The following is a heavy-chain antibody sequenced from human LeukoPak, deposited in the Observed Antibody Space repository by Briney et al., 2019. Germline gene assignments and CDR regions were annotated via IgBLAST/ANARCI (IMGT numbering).Heavy chain of an antibody. CDR1: GGTFSSYA. V-gene: IGHV1-69*05. CDR2: IIPIFGTA. Sequence: GASVKVSCKASGGTFSSYAISWVRQAPGQGLEWMGGIIPIFGTANYAQKFQGRVTMTRDTSTSTVYMEVSSLRSEDTAVYYCARGRIAARPGPLMIWGQGTLVTVSS. J-gene: IGHJ4*02. CDR3: ARGRIAARPGPLMI. D-gene: IGHD6-6*01.